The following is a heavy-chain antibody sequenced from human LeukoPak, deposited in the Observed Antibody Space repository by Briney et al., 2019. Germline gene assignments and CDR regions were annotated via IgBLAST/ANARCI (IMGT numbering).Heavy chain of an antibody. J-gene: IGHJ4*02. D-gene: IGHD4-23*01. Sequence: SETLSLTCAVYGGSFSGYYWSWIRQPPGKGLEWIGEINHSVSTNYNPSLKSRVTISIDTSKNQLSLKLTSVTAADTAVYYCARGLGGGNSIYFDYWGQGTLVTVSS. CDR3: ARGLGGGNSIYFDY. V-gene: IGHV4-34*01. CDR1: GGSFSGYY. CDR2: INHSVST.